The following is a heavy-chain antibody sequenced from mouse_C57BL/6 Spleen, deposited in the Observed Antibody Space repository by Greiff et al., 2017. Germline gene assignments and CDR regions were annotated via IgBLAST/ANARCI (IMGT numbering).Heavy chain of an antibody. J-gene: IGHJ3*01. Sequence: QVQLQQSGAELMKPGASVKLSCKATGYTFTGYWIEWVKQRPGHGLEWIGEILPGSGSTNYNEKFKGKATFTADTSSNTAYMQLSSLTTEDSAIYYCAREAQESNSAWCAYWGQGTLVTVSA. CDR3: AREAQESNSAWCAY. V-gene: IGHV1-9*01. CDR1: GYTFTGYW. CDR2: ILPGSGST. D-gene: IGHD2-5*01.